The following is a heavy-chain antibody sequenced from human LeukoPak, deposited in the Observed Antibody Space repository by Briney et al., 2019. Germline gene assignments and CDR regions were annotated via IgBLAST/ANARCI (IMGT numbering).Heavy chain of an antibody. CDR3: ARNFLMVRGVIVANWFDP. Sequence: ASETLSLTCTVSGVSISSSSYYWGWIRQPPGKGLEWIGSIYYSGSTYYNTSLKSRVTISVDTSKNQFSLKLSSVTAADTAVYYCARNFLMVRGVIVANWFDPWGQGTLVTVSS. CDR1: GVSISSSSYY. J-gene: IGHJ5*02. D-gene: IGHD3-10*01. CDR2: IYYSGST. V-gene: IGHV4-39*01.